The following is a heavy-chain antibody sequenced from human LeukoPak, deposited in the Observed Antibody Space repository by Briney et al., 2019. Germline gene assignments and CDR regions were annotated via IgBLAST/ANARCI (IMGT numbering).Heavy chain of an antibody. D-gene: IGHD6-19*01. Sequence: SETLSLTCTVSGGSNSSSSNYWGWIRQPPGKGLEWIGSIYYSGSTYYNPSLKSRVTISVDTSKNQFSLKLSSVTAAVTAVYFCARVVGGYSSGWYADYWGQGTLVTVSS. CDR2: IYYSGST. CDR1: GGSNSSSSNY. V-gene: IGHV4-39*07. J-gene: IGHJ4*02. CDR3: ARVVGGYSSGWYADY.